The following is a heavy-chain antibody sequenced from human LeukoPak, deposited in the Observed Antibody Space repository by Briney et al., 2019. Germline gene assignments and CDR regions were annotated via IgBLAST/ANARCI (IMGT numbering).Heavy chain of an antibody. D-gene: IGHD1-26*01. CDR3: ARVGGSYSYFDY. J-gene: IGHJ4*02. V-gene: IGHV3-21*01. Sequence: PGGSLRLSCAASGFTFSSYSMNWVRQAPVKGLEWVSSISSSSSYIYYADSVKGRFTISRDNAKNSLYLQMNSLRAEDTAVYYCARVGGSYSYFDYWGQGTLVTVSS. CDR1: GFTFSSYS. CDR2: ISSSSSYI.